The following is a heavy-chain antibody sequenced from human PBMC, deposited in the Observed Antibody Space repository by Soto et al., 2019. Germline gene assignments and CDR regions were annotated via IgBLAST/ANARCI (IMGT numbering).Heavy chain of an antibody. Sequence: ASVKVSCKASGYTFTGYYMHWVRQAPGQGLEWMGWINPNSGGTNYAQKFQGWVTMTRDTSISTAYMELSRLRSDDTAVYYCARDSQFDPFDAFDIWGQGTMVTVSS. J-gene: IGHJ3*02. CDR3: ARDSQFDPFDAFDI. CDR1: GYTFTGYY. CDR2: INPNSGGT. V-gene: IGHV1-2*04.